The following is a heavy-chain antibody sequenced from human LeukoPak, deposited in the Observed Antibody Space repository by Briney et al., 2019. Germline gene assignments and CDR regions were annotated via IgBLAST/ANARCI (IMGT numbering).Heavy chain of an antibody. CDR3: ARGSSSYYYYYMDV. CDR2: IIPIFGTA. J-gene: IGHJ6*03. Sequence: GASVKVSCKASGGTFSSYAISWVRQAPGQGLEWMGGIIPIFGTANYAQKFQGRVTITADESTSTAYMELSSLGSEDTAVYYCARGSSSYYYYYMDVWGKGTTVTISS. CDR1: GGTFSSYA. D-gene: IGHD6-13*01. V-gene: IGHV1-69*13.